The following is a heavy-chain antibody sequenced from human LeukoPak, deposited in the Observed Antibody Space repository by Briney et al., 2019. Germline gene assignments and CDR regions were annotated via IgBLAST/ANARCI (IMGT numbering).Heavy chain of an antibody. CDR3: ARELVYCSSTSCYNWFDP. V-gene: IGHV3-74*01. D-gene: IGHD2-2*01. CDR2: INSDGSST. Sequence: PGGSLRLSCAASGFTFSSYWMHWVRQAPGKGLVWVSRINSDGSSTSYADSVKGRFTISRDNAKNTLYLQMNSLRAEDTAVYYCARELVYCSSTSCYNWFDPWGQGTLVTVSS. J-gene: IGHJ5*02. CDR1: GFTFSSYW.